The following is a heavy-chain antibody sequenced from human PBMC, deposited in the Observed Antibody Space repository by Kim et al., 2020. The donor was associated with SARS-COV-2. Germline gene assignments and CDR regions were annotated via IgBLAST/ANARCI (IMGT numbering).Heavy chain of an antibody. V-gene: IGHV3-21*04. CDR1: GFTVSSYS. CDR3: ARDSGFCSGTYYACKPDY. D-gene: IGHD3-10*02. J-gene: IGHJ4*02. Sequence: GGSLRLSCAASGFTVSSYSMNWVRQAPGKGLEWVSSISSSSSYIYYADSVKGRFTISRDIGKNSLYLQMNSLRAEDTAVYYCARDSGFCSGTYYACKPDYWGQGTLVTVSS. CDR2: ISSSSSYI.